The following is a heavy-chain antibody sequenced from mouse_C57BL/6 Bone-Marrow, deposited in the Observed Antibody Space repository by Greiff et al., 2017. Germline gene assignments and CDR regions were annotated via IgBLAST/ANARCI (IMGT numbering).Heavy chain of an antibody. Sequence: QVQLKQSGAELAKPGASVKLSCKASGYTFTSYWMHWVKQRPGQGLEWIGYINPSSGYTKYNQKFKDKATLTADKSSSTAYMPLSSLTYEDSAVYYCARYYSNYFYYAMDYWGQGTSVTVSS. V-gene: IGHV1-7*01. J-gene: IGHJ4*01. CDR3: ARYYSNYFYYAMDY. D-gene: IGHD2-5*01. CDR2: INPSSGYT. CDR1: GYTFTSYW.